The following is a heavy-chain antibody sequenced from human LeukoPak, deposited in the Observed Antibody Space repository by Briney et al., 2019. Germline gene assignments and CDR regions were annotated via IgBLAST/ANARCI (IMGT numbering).Heavy chain of an antibody. CDR3: ARVSPESSGYPRGYFDY. J-gene: IGHJ4*02. V-gene: IGHV3-48*01. CDR1: GFTFSSLS. D-gene: IGHD3-22*01. Sequence: GGSLRLSCTASGFTFSSLSMNWVRQAPGKGLEWISYISGTSSNIYYADSVKGRFTISRDNAKNSLYLQMNSLRAEDTAVYYCARVSPESSGYPRGYFDYWGQGTLVTASS. CDR2: ISGTSSNI.